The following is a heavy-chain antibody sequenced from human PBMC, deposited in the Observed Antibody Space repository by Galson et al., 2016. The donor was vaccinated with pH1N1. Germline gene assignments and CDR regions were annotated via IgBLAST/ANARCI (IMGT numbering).Heavy chain of an antibody. CDR1: GGSISSDSDY. Sequence: TLSLTCTVSGGSISSDSDYWTWIRQPAGKGLEWIGRVSGTGTTNYNPSLTSRVTISIDTSKNQFSLKMDSVTAADTAVYFCARESLERLIISGHRVELNWFDSWGQGTLVTVSS. D-gene: IGHD3-3*01. CDR2: VSGTGTT. CDR3: ARESLERLIISGHRVELNWFDS. V-gene: IGHV4-61*02. J-gene: IGHJ5*01.